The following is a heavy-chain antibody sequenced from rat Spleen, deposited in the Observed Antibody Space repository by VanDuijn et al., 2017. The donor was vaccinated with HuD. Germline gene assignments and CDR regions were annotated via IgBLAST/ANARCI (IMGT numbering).Heavy chain of an antibody. J-gene: IGHJ2*01. CDR3: ARGSAFFDH. V-gene: IGHV2-1*01. CDR2: IWGDGST. D-gene: IGHD3-3*01. CDR1: GFSLTSYN. Sequence: QVQLKESGPGLVQPSQTLSLTCTVSGFSLTSYNVHWVRQPPGKGLEWRGGIWGDGSTDYNSALKSRLTISRDTSKNQLFLKMNSLQTEDSAMYFCARGSAFFDHWGQGVMVTVSS.